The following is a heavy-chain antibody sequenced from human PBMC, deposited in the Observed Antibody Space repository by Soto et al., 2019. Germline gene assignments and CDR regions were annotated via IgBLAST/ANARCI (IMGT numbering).Heavy chain of an antibody. D-gene: IGHD2-15*01. V-gene: IGHV2-70*01. CDR1: GFSLSTSGMC. CDR2: IDWDDDK. Sequence: SGPTLVNPTQPLTLTCTFSGFSLSTSGMCVSWIRQPPGKALEWLALIDWDDDKYYSTSLKTRLTISKDTSKNQVVLTMTNMDPVDTATYYCARIPYCSGGSSYNWFDPWGQGTLVTVSS. CDR3: ARIPYCSGGSSYNWFDP. J-gene: IGHJ5*02.